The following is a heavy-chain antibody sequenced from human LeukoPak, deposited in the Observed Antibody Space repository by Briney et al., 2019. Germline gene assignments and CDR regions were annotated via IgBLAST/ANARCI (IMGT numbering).Heavy chain of an antibody. Sequence: GASLRLSCAASGFTFSSYAMRWVRQAPGKGLEWVSGISCSGGSTYYAASVKGRFTISRDNSKNTLYLQMISLRVDDTAVYYCAKSGGCSNASCVLPYYYAMDVWGQGTTVTVSS. D-gene: IGHD2-2*01. V-gene: IGHV3-23*01. CDR2: ISCSGGST. CDR3: AKSGGCSNASCVLPYYYAMDV. CDR1: GFTFSSYA. J-gene: IGHJ6*02.